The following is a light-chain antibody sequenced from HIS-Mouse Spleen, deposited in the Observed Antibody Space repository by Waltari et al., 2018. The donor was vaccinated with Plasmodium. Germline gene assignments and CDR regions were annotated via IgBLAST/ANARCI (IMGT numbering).Light chain of an antibody. CDR1: ALTKKY. CDR2: EDS. CDR3: YSTDSSGNHRV. J-gene: IGLJ3*02. Sequence: SYELTQPPSVSVSPGQTARITRSGDALTKKYAYWYQQKSGQAHVLVIYEDSKRPPGIPERFSGSSSGTMATLTISGAQVEDEADYYCYSTDSSGNHRVFGGGTKLTVL. V-gene: IGLV3-10*01.